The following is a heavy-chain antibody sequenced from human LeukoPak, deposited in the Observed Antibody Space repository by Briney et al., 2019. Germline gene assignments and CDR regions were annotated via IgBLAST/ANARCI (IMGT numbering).Heavy chain of an antibody. J-gene: IGHJ3*02. Sequence: ASVKVSCKASGYTFTGFYIHWVRQAPGHGLEWMGWINPNSGGTNYAQKFQGRVTMTRDTSISTAYMELSRLRSDDTAVYYCARDSVGAEDDAFDIWGQGTMVTVSS. CDR3: ARDSVGAEDDAFDI. CDR1: GYTFTGFY. D-gene: IGHD1-26*01. CDR2: INPNSGGT. V-gene: IGHV1-2*02.